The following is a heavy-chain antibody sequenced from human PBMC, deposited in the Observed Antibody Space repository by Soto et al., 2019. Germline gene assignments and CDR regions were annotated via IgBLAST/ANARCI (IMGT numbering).Heavy chain of an antibody. V-gene: IGHV1-69*13. Sequence: SVXVSCKASGGTFSNYAISWVRQAPGQGLEWMGGIIPIFGTTNYAQRFQGRVTITADESTSTAYMELSSLRSEDTAVYYCARVSSSWYKDYFDYWGQGTLVTVSS. CDR1: GGTFSNYA. D-gene: IGHD6-13*01. CDR3: ARVSSSWYKDYFDY. CDR2: IIPIFGTT. J-gene: IGHJ4*02.